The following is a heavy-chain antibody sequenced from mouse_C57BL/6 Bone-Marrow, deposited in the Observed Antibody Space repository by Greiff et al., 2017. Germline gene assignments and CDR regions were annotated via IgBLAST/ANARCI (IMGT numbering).Heavy chain of an antibody. Sequence: EVKLVESGPGLVKPSQSLSLTCSVTGYSFTSGYYWNWIRQFPGNKLEWMGYISYDGSNNYNPSLKNRISINREKSKNQFLLKLNSVTTEDTATDYWARLSPERGRGYWGQGTTLTVSS. CDR3: ARLSPERGRGY. V-gene: IGHV3-6*01. J-gene: IGHJ2*01. CDR1: GYSFTSGYY. CDR2: ISYDGSN.